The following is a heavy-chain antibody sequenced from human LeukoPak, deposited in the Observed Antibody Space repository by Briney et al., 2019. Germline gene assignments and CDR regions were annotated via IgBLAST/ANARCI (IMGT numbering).Heavy chain of an antibody. J-gene: IGHJ5*02. CDR3: ARGSPSTSAVPAS. Sequence: PSETLSLTCTVSGGSISGYYWSWIRQPAGKGLEWIGRVYSGGSTNYNPSFESRVTMSVDTSKNQISLRLSSVTAADTAVYYCARGSPSTSAVPASWGQGTLVTVSS. D-gene: IGHD2-2*01. V-gene: IGHV4-4*07. CDR1: GGSISGYY. CDR2: VYSGGST.